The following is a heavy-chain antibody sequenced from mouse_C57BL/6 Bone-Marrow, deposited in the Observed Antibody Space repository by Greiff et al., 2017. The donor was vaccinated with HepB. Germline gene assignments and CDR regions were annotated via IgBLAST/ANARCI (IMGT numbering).Heavy chain of an antibody. Sequence: VQLQQSGPGLVKPSQSLSLTCSVTGYSITSGYYWNWIRQFPGNKLEWMGYISYDGSNNYNPSLKNRISITRDTSKNQFFLKLNSVTTEDTATYNCARETVESDSWGQGTTLTVSS. CDR2: ISYDGSN. CDR3: ARETVESDS. J-gene: IGHJ2*01. V-gene: IGHV3-6*01. CDR1: GYSITSGYY. D-gene: IGHD1-1*01.